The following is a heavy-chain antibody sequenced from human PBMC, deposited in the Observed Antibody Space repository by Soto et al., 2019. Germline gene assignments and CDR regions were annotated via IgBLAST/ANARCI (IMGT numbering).Heavy chain of an antibody. Sequence: GGSLRLSCAASGITFINYAMSWVRQAPGKGLEWVSAITGGGVSTYYADSVKGRFTISRDNSKNTLYLQMDSLRAEDTAVYYCAKNIQLERRSLYYYGMDVWGQGTTVTVSS. CDR3: AKNIQLERRSLYYYGMDV. V-gene: IGHV3-23*01. J-gene: IGHJ6*02. D-gene: IGHD1-1*01. CDR1: GITFINYA. CDR2: ITGGGVST.